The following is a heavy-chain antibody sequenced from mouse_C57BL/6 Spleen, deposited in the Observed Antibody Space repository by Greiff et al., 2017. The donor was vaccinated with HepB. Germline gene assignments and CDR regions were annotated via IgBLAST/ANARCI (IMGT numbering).Heavy chain of an antibody. J-gene: IGHJ4*01. V-gene: IGHV5-12*01. Sequence: EVKLVESGGGLVQPGGSLKLSCAASGFTFSDYYMYWVRQTPEKRLEWVAYISNGGGSNYYPDTVKGRFTISRDNAKNTLYLQMSRLKSEDTAMYYCARPYSNLYAMDYWGQGTSVTVSS. D-gene: IGHD2-5*01. CDR1: GFTFSDYY. CDR3: ARPYSNLYAMDY. CDR2: ISNGGGSN.